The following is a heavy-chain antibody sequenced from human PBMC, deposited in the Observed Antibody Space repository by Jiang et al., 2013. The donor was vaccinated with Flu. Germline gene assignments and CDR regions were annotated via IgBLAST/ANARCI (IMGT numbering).Heavy chain of an antibody. CDR3: AREVEHYCDTSGCVLMTYYYSMDV. Sequence: GPGLVKPSETLSLTCTVSGGSINSDSYFWGWIRQPPGKGLEWIGNINYSGTTYYNPSLKSRVTISVDTPKRQISLRLSSVTAADTAIYYCAREVEHYCDTSGCVLMTYYYSMDVWGHGDHGSPSP. CDR2: INYSGTT. CDR1: GGSINSDSYF. V-gene: IGHV4-39*07. J-gene: IGHJ6*02. D-gene: IGHD3-22*01.